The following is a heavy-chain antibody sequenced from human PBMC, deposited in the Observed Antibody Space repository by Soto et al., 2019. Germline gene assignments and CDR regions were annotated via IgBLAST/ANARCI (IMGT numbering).Heavy chain of an antibody. J-gene: IGHJ4*02. CDR1: GGTFSSYA. Sequence: QVQLVQSGAEVKKPGSSVKVSCKASGGTFSSYAISWVRQAPGQGLEWMGGIIPIFGTANYAQKFQGRVTMTADESTSTADMELSSLRSADTAVYYCAPFPSSSARIDYWGQGTLVTVSS. V-gene: IGHV1-69*01. D-gene: IGHD3-22*01. CDR3: APFPSSSARIDY. CDR2: IIPIFGTA.